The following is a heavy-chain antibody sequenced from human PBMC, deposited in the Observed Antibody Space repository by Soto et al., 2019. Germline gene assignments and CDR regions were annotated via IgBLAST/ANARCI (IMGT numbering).Heavy chain of an antibody. V-gene: IGHV1-69*13. Sequence: SVKVSCKASGVTFSSYAISWVRQAPGQGLEWMGGIIPIFGTANYAQKFQGRVTITADESTSTAYMELSSLRSEDTAVYYCARGGAGYCSGGSCYSSADYYYYGMDVWGQGTTVTVSS. CDR2: IIPIFGTA. CDR3: ARGGAGYCSGGSCYSSADYYYYGMDV. J-gene: IGHJ6*02. D-gene: IGHD2-15*01. CDR1: GVTFSSYA.